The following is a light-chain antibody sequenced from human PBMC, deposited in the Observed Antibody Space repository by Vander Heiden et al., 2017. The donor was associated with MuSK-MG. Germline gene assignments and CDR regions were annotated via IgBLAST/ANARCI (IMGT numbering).Light chain of an antibody. CDR1: QSVSSSY. J-gene: IGKJ3*01. CDR2: GAS. V-gene: IGKV3-20*01. Sequence: EIVLTQSPGTLSLSQGERATLSCRASQSVSSSYLAWYQQKPGQAPRLLIYGASSRATGIPDRFSGSGSGTDFTLTISRLEPEDFAVYYCQQDGSSPGAFGHGTKVDIK. CDR3: QQDGSSPGA.